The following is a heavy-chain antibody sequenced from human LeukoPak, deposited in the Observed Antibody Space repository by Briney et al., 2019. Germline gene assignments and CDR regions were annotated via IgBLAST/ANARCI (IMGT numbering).Heavy chain of an antibody. V-gene: IGHV3-33*01. Sequence: PGRSLRLSCAASGFTFSSYGMHWVRQAPGKGLEWVAVIWYDGSNKYYADSVKGRFTISRDNSKSTLYLQMNSLRAEDTAVYYCARDPIYYGSGSPFDYWGQGTLVTVSS. D-gene: IGHD3-10*01. CDR2: IWYDGSNK. CDR3: ARDPIYYGSGSPFDY. CDR1: GFTFSSYG. J-gene: IGHJ4*02.